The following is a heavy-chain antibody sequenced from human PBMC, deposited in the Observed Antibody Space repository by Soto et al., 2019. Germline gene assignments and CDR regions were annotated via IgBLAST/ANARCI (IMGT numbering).Heavy chain of an antibody. CDR1: GFTFSSYA. CDR2: ISGSGGST. Sequence: GGSLRLSCAASGFTFSSYAMSWVRQAPGKGLEWVSAISGSGGSTYYADSVKGRFTISRDNSKNTLYLQMNSLRAEDTAVYYCEKKGVIVVAPFDYWGQGTLVTVSS. D-gene: IGHD3-22*01. CDR3: EKKGVIVVAPFDY. V-gene: IGHV3-23*01. J-gene: IGHJ4*02.